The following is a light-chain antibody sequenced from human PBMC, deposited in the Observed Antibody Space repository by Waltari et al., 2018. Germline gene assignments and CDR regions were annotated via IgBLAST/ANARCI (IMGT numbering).Light chain of an antibody. CDR1: SSDVGGYNY. CDR3: SSYGGTNTS. J-gene: IGLJ2*01. Sequence: QSALTQPPSASGSPGQSVTISCTGTSSDVGGYNYVTWYQQHPGKAPKLMIYAVNRQPSGVPDGFFGSKYGSTALLTASWLQAEDEADYYCSSYGGTNTSFGGGTRLTVL. V-gene: IGLV2-8*01. CDR2: AVN.